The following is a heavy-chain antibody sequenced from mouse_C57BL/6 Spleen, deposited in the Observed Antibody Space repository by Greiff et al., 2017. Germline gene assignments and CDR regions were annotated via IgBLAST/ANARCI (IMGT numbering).Heavy chain of an antibody. CDR3: ARTYYYGRRAMDY. J-gene: IGHJ4*01. CDR2: IYPGSGST. Sequence: VKLQQPGAELVKPGASVKMSCTASGYTFTSYWITWVKQRPGQGLEWIGDIYPGSGSTNYNEKFKSKATLTVDTSSSTAYLQLSSLTSEDAAVYYCARTYYYGRRAMDYWGQGTPVTVSS. V-gene: IGHV1-55*01. CDR1: GYTFTSYW. D-gene: IGHD1-1*01.